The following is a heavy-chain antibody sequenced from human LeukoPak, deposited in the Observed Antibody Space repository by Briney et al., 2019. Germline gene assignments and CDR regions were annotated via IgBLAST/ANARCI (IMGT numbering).Heavy chain of an antibody. CDR1: GFTFSGCA. J-gene: IGHJ5*01. D-gene: IGHD6-19*01. CDR2: ISSTSAYI. CDR3: ARVAVAGPTGWFDS. Sequence: GGSLRLSCAASGFTFSGCAVHWVRQAPGKGLEWVSSISSTSAYIYYAESVKGRFSISRDNVDNVVHLQMSSLRNEDTAFYYCARVAVAGPTGWFDSWGQGTLVTVSS. V-gene: IGHV3-21*01.